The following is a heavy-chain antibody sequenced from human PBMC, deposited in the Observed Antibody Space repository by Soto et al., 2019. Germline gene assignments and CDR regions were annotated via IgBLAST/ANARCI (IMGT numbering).Heavy chain of an antibody. CDR1: GFTFGHYW. Sequence: EVQLVESGGGLVQPGGSLRLSCVGSGFTFGHYWMSWVRQAPGKGLEWVANTMPDGSENYDVDSVRGRFTVSRDNTKNTLDLQMSSLRVEDKAVYYCGREVGWSFDYWGRGALVTVSS. D-gene: IGHD6-19*01. CDR3: GREVGWSFDY. CDR2: TMPDGSEN. V-gene: IGHV3-7*01. J-gene: IGHJ4*02.